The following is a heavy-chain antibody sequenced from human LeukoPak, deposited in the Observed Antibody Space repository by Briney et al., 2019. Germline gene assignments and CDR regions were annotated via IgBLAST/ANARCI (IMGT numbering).Heavy chain of an antibody. J-gene: IGHJ5*01. Sequence: GGSLRLSCAASGFVFSTHSMNWVRQAPGKGLEWVSWISSSNGDIYYADSVRGRFTISRDDAKKSLYLQMNSLRAEDTAVYYCVRDADGGDSWFDSWGQGTLVTVSS. D-gene: IGHD4-23*01. CDR2: ISSSNGDI. V-gene: IGHV3-21*01. CDR3: VRDADGGDSWFDS. CDR1: GFVFSTHS.